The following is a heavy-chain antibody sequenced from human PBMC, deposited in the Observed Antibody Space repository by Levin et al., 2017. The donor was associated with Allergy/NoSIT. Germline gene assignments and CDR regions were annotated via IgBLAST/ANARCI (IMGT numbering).Heavy chain of an antibody. J-gene: IGHJ3*01. CDR2: INDSGRSS. V-gene: IGHV3-23*01. CDR3: ARVTVARDAFDV. Sequence: LSLTCAASGFTFSDNAMSWVRQVPGKGLEWVSVINDSGRSSYYADSVKGRFTISRDNSKNTLFLQMNSLRAEDTAVYYCARVTVARDAFDVWGRGTMVTVSS. CDR1: GFTFSDNA. D-gene: IGHD4-17*01.